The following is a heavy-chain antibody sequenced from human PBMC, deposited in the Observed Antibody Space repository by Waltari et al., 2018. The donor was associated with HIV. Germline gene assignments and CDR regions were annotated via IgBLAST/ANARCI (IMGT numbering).Heavy chain of an antibody. CDR2: ISGGGGST. CDR1: VFSFGGYA. V-gene: IGHV3-23*01. J-gene: IGHJ4*02. D-gene: IGHD3-10*01. CDR3: AKFRGSGSDY. Sequence: EVQLLESGGGLVQPGGSLRLSCAASVFSFGGYAMTWVRLAPGKGLEGVSGISGGGGSTFYADSVKGRFAISRDNSKNTLYLQMNTLRAEDTAVYYCAKFRGSGSDYWGQGAQVTVSS.